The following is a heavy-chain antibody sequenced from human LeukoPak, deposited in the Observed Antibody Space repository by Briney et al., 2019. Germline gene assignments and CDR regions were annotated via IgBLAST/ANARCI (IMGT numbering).Heavy chain of an antibody. D-gene: IGHD6-13*01. CDR2: IIPIFGTA. J-gene: IGHJ4*02. CDR3: ARGRIAAAGPYDY. CDR1: GGTFSSYA. Sequence: GASVKVSCKASGGTFSSYAISWVRQAPGQGLELMGRIIPIFGTANYAQKFQGRVTITTDESTSTAYMELSSLRSEDTAVYYCARGRIAAAGPYDYWGQGTLVTVSP. V-gene: IGHV1-69*05.